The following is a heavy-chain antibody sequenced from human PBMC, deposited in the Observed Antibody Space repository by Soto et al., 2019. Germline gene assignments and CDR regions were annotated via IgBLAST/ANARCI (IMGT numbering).Heavy chain of an antibody. D-gene: IGHD3-16*02. J-gene: IGHJ4*02. CDR1: GYTFTSYG. CDR2: ISAYNGNT. CDR3: ARDVRRLRLGELSFQIDY. Sequence: GASVKVSCKASGYTFTSYGISWVRQAPGQGLEWMGWISAYNGNTNYAQKLQGRVTMTTDTSTSTAYMELMSLRSDDTAVYYCARDVRRLRLGELSFQIDYWGQGTLVTVSS. V-gene: IGHV1-18*01.